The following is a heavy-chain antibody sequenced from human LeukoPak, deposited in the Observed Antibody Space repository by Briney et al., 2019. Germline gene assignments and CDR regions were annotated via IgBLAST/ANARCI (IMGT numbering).Heavy chain of an antibody. CDR3: ARLPGYYMFPVDDAFDI. V-gene: IGHV1-2*02. Sequence: ASVKVSCKASGYTFTGYYMHWVRQAPGQGLEWMGWINPNSGGTNYAQKFQGRVTMTRDTSISTAYMELSRLRSDDTAVYYCARLPGYYMFPVDDAFDIWGQGTMVAVSS. CDR2: INPNSGGT. CDR1: GYTFTGYY. D-gene: IGHD3-9*01. J-gene: IGHJ3*02.